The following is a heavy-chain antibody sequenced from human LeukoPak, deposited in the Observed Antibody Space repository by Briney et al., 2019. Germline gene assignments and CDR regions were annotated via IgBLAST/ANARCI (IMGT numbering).Heavy chain of an antibody. D-gene: IGHD3-22*01. CDR2: IHPEDSDT. J-gene: IGHJ5*02. Sequence: GGSLKISFKGSGHSFFTYLIGWVRQMPGERLERMGIIHPEDSDTKYSPSFQGQVTISADKSISTAYLQWSSLKASDTAMYYCARRYYHSSEFDPWGQGTLVTVSS. CDR1: GHSFFTYL. CDR3: ARRYYHSSEFDP. V-gene: IGHV5-51*01.